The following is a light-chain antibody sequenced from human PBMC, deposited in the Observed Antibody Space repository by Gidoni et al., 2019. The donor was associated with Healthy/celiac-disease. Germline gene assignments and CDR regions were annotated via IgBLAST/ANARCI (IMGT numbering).Light chain of an antibody. J-gene: IGKJ1*01. CDR3: QQSYSTPRT. Sequence: DIQITQSPSSLSASVGNRITITCRASQSISSYLNWYQQKPGKAPKLLIYAASSLQSWVPSRFSGSGSGTDFTLTISSLQPEDFATYYCQQSYSTPRTFGQGTKVEIK. CDR1: QSISSY. CDR2: AAS. V-gene: IGKV1-39*01.